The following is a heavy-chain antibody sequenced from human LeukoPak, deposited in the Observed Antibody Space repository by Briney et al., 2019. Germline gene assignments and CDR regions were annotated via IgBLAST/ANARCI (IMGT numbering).Heavy chain of an antibody. D-gene: IGHD2-15*01. V-gene: IGHV4-4*07. CDR1: SGSISSYY. CDR2: IYSTGST. Sequence: SETLSLTCIVSSGSISSYYWSWIRQPAGKGLEWIGRIYSTGSTNYNPSLKNRVTMSLDRSMNQFSLKLSSVTAADTAVYYCARGVVVVVAATPLLYYYYYMDVWGKGTTVTVSS. J-gene: IGHJ6*03. CDR3: ARGVVVVVAATPLLYYYYYMDV.